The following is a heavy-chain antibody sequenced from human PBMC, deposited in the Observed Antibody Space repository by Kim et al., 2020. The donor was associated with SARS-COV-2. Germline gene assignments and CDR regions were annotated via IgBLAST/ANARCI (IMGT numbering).Heavy chain of an antibody. CDR2: ISYDGSNK. CDR3: AKDFSEDYYDSSGYYYGCLDY. CDR1: GFTFSSYG. J-gene: IGHJ4*02. V-gene: IGHV3-30*18. D-gene: IGHD3-22*01. Sequence: GGSLRLSCAASGFTFSSYGMHWVRQAPGKGLEWVAVISYDGSNKYYADSVKGRFTISRDNSKNTLYLQMNSLRAEDTAVYYCAKDFSEDYYDSSGYYYGCLDYWGQGTLVTVSS.